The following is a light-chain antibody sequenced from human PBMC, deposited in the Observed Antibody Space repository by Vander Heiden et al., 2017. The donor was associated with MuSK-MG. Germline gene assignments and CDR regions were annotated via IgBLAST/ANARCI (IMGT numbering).Light chain of an antibody. CDR3: HQDDSSLQT. CDR1: QNLLRVSDNKNH. Sequence: IVMTQSPDSLAVSLGERATINCRSSQNLLRVSDNKNHLAWFKQKAGQPPELLIYRASTRRSGVPDRVSGRGSGTDFTLTIANFQAEDVAVYYCHQDDSSLQTFGQGTKVEIK. J-gene: IGKJ1*01. CDR2: RAS. V-gene: IGKV4-1*01.